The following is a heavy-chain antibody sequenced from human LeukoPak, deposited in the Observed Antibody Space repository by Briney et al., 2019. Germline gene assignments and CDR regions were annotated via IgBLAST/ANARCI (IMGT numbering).Heavy chain of an antibody. CDR3: ARGYRSDWHGELGY. CDR2: IYLSGRT. D-gene: IGHD6-19*01. V-gene: IGHV4-59*01. CDR1: GDSISNNY. J-gene: IGHJ4*02. Sequence: SETLSLTCTVSGDSISNNYWSWIRQPPGKGLEWIGYIYLSGRTNYNPSLKSRVTISVDTSKNQFSLNLTSVTAADTAVYYCARGYRSDWHGELGYWGQGTLVTVSS.